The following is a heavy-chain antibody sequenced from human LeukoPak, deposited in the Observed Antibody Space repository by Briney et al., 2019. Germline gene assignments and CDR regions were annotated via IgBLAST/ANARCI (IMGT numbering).Heavy chain of an antibody. V-gene: IGHV1-8*01. CDR1: AYTFTSYN. D-gene: IGHD3-10*01. CDR2: MNPNSGNT. J-gene: IGHJ5*02. CDR3: ARDGSGSYYDRGWFDP. Sequence: ASVKVSCKASAYTFTSYNINWVRQATGQGLEWMGWMNPNSGNTGYAQKFQGRVTMTRNTSISTAYMGLSSLTSEDTAVYYCARDGSGSYYDRGWFDPWGQGTLVTVSS.